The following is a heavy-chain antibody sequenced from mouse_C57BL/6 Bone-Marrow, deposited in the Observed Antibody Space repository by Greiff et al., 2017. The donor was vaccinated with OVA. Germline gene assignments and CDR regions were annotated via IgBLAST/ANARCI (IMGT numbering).Heavy chain of an antibody. CDR1: ASTFPTSG. V-gene: IGHV1-53*01. CDR3: ARLLGDY. D-gene: IGHD1-1*01. J-gene: IGHJ2*01. CDR2: IIPGIGGT. Sequence: QFQLQHSGPDLLKPGPPVTLSCKAFASTFPTSGLRWVKQRPDQGLDWFGDIIPGIGGTNYNEKFKSKATLTVDKSSSTAYMHLSSLTSEDSAVYYCARLLGDYWGQGTTLTVSS.